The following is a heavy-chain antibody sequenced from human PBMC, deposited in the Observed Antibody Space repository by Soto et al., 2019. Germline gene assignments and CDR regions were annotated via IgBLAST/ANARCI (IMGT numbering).Heavy chain of an antibody. CDR1: GGTFSSNA. J-gene: IGHJ4*02. D-gene: IGHD3-22*01. CDR2: IIPIFGTA. Sequence: SVKVSCKASGGTFSSNAISWVRQAPGQGLEWMGGIIPIFGTANYAQKFQGRVTITADESTSTAYMELSSLRSEDTAVYYCASGEEYYYDSSGYYYYWGQGTLVTVSS. CDR3: ASGEEYYYDSSGYYYY. V-gene: IGHV1-69*13.